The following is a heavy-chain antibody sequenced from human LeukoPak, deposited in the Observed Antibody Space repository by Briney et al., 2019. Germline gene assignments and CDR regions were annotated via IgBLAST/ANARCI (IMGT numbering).Heavy chain of an antibody. D-gene: IGHD3-22*01. CDR3: GRQPSGFHEKSGYYPYFFDY. Sequence: SETLSLTCTVSGGSFNNYYWSWVRQPPGKGLEWVGHIFYNGNTKYDPSLQSRVTISLDTSKSQISLKLSSVTAADTAVYYCGRQPSGFHEKSGYYPYFFDYWGQGTLVTVSS. CDR1: GGSFNNYY. V-gene: IGHV4-59*08. J-gene: IGHJ4*02. CDR2: IFYNGNT.